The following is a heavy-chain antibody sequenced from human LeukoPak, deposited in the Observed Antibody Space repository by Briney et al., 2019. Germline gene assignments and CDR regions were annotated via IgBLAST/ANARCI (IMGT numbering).Heavy chain of an antibody. CDR1: GFTVNNAW. CDR2: IKSKTDGGTT. V-gene: IGHV3-15*01. Sequence: GGSLRLSCAASGFTVNNAWMTWVRQAPGKGLEWVGRIKSKTDGGTTDFAAPVNGRFTISRDDSGNTLYLQMNSLKAEDTAIYYCTTARGYSAYEYWGRGTMVTASS. J-gene: IGHJ3*01. D-gene: IGHD5-12*01. CDR3: TTARGYSAYEY.